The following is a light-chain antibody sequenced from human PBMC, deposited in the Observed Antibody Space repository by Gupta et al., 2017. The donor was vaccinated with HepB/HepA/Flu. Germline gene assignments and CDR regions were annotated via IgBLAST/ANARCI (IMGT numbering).Light chain of an antibody. CDR2: AAS. Sequence: DIQMTQSPSSLSASVGDRVTITCRASQSISSYLNWYQQKPGKAPKLLIYAASSLQSGVPSRFSGSGAGTEFTLTISSRQPEDFATYYCQQSYSTPPEWTFGQGTXVEIK. V-gene: IGKV1-39*01. CDR1: QSISSY. J-gene: IGKJ1*01. CDR3: QQSYSTPPEWT.